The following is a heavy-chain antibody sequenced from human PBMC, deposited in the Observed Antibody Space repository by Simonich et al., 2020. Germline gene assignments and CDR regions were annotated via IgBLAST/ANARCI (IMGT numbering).Heavy chain of an antibody. J-gene: IGHJ4*02. CDR1: GGSISSYY. D-gene: IGHD5-12*01. V-gene: IGHV4-59*08. CDR3: ARHDRWLQFYFDY. CDR2: ISYSGST. Sequence: QVQLQESGPGLVKPSETLSLTCTVSGGSISSYYWCWVRQPQGQGLVWIGYISYSGSTTYNPSLKSRVTISVDTSKNQFSLKLSSVTAADTAVYYCARHDRWLQFYFDYWGQGTLVTVSS.